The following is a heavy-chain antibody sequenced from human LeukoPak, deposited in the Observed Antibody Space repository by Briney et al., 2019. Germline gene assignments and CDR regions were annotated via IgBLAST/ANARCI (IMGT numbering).Heavy chain of an antibody. V-gene: IGHV4-39*01. CDR3: ARLPRLFRDFDY. D-gene: IGHD2-15*01. Sequence: SETLSLTCTVSGGSISSSSYYWGWIRQPPGKGLEWIGSIYYSGSTYYNPSLKSRVTISVDTSKNQFSLKLSSVTAADTAVYYCARLPRLFRDFDYWGQGTLVTVSS. J-gene: IGHJ4*02. CDR1: GGSISSSSYY. CDR2: IYYSGST.